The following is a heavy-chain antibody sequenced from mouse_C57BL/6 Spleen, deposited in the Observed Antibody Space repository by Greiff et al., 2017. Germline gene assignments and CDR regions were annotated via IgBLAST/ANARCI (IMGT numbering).Heavy chain of an antibody. CDR3: ARPIYYDYDVGFAY. D-gene: IGHD2-4*01. Sequence: EVQGVESGGDLVKPGGSLKLSCAASGFTFSSYGMSWVRQTPDKRLEWVATISSGGSYTYYPDSVQGRFTISRDNAKNTLYLQMSSLKSEDTAMYYCARPIYYDYDVGFAYWGQGTLVTVSA. V-gene: IGHV5-6*01. CDR2: ISSGGSYT. J-gene: IGHJ3*01. CDR1: GFTFSSYG.